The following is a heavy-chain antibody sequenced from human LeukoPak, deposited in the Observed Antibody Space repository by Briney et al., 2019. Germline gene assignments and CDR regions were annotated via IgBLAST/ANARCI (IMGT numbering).Heavy chain of an antibody. D-gene: IGHD6-19*01. CDR2: IYYSGST. Sequence: SGTLSLTCTVSGGSTTSGSYYWGWIRQPPGKGLEWIGSIYYSGSTYYNPSFKGRDTISVDTSKNQFSLKLSSVTAADTAVYYCVSVGSSGWYLGSPWGQGTLVTVSS. V-gene: IGHV4-39*01. CDR3: VSVGSSGWYLGSP. CDR1: GGSTTSGSYY. J-gene: IGHJ5*02.